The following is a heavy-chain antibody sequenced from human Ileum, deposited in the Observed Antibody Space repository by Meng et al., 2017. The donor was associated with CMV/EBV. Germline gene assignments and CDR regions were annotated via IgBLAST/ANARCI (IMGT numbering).Heavy chain of an antibody. Sequence: GGSLRLSCAVSGFTFSAHSMTWVRLPPGKGLEWISSITYGGGDTHYADSVKGRFTVSRDDSKNTLYLQMNSLRAEDTAVYYCAKVWYFLGIAAAGTPGDSDYWGQGTLVTVSS. CDR2: ITYGGGDT. J-gene: IGHJ4*02. V-gene: IGHV3-23*01. D-gene: IGHD6-13*01. CDR1: GFTFSAHS. CDR3: AKVWYFLGIAAAGTPGDSDY.